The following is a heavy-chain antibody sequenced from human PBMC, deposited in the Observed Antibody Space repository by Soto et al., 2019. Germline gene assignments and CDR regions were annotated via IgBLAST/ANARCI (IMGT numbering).Heavy chain of an antibody. V-gene: IGHV1-69*01. Sequence: QVQLVQSGSEVRKPGSSVKVSCKASGGTSSSYALSWVRQAPGQGLEWMGVIIPMYGTTYYAQKFKDRVTITADESTSTAYMEVSSLRFEDTAIYYCARPPAGFYYYSGMDFWGQGTTVTVSS. CDR2: IIPMYGTT. CDR3: ARPPAGFYYYSGMDF. CDR1: GGTSSSYA. J-gene: IGHJ6*02. D-gene: IGHD3-10*01.